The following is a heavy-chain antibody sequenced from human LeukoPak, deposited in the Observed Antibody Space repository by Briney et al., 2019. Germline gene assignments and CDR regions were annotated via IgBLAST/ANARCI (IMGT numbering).Heavy chain of an antibody. CDR2: IRGDENEI. CDR1: GFTFSSHW. Sequence: PGGSLRLSCEASGFTFSSHWMHWVRQVPEKGLVWVARIRGDENEIDYADSVKGRFTISRDNAKNTLYLQMNSLRVEDTAVYFCARGHVPRSTRHWDFWGQGTLVTVSS. D-gene: IGHD3-10*01. V-gene: IGHV3-74*01. J-gene: IGHJ4*02. CDR3: ARGHVPRSTRHWDF.